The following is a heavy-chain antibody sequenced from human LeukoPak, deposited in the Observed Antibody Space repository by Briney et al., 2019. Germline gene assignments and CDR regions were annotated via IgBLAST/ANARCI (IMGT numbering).Heavy chain of an antibody. Sequence: GESLKISCKASGYSFTSYWIGWVRQMPEKGLERMGIIYPGDSDTRYSPSFQGQVTISADKSISAAYLQWSSLKASDTAMYYCARERSSGYYTEDAFDIWGQGTMVTVSS. CDR2: IYPGDSDT. CDR1: GYSFTSYW. D-gene: IGHD3-22*01. J-gene: IGHJ3*02. V-gene: IGHV5-51*01. CDR3: ARERSSGYYTEDAFDI.